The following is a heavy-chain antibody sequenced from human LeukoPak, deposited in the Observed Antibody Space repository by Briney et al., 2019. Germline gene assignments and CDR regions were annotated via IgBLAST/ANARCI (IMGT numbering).Heavy chain of an antibody. CDR2: ISSSGSTI. Sequence: PGGSLRLSCAASGFTFSDYYMSWIRQAPGKGLEWVSYISSSGSTIYYKDSVKGRFTISRDNAKNLLYLQMNSLRAEDTAVYYCARALRDYYDTIGYFRDWGQGTLVTVSS. V-gene: IGHV3-11*01. CDR1: GFTFSDYY. CDR3: ARALRDYYDTIGYFRD. J-gene: IGHJ4*02. D-gene: IGHD3-22*01.